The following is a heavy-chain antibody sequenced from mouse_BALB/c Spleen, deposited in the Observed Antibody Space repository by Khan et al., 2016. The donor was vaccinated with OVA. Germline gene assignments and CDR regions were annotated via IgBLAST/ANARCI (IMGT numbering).Heavy chain of an antibody. V-gene: IGHV2-6-5*01. CDR2: IWGGGSK. CDR3: AKAPPYYAMDF. Sequence: VELKESGPGLVAPSQSLSITCTVSGFSLTDYAVSWIRQPPGKGLEWLGVIWGGGSKYYNSALKSRLSISKDKSKSQVFLKMNSLHTDEATMYYYAKAPPYYAMDFWGQGTSVTVSS. J-gene: IGHJ4*01. CDR1: GFSLTDYA.